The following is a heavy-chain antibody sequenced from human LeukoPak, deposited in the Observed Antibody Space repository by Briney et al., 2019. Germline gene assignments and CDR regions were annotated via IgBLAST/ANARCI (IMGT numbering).Heavy chain of an antibody. Sequence: SETLSLTCTVSGGSISSYYWSWIRQPPGKGLEWIGYIYYSGSTTYNPSLKSRVTISVDTSKNQFSLKLGSVTAADTAVYYCARSGYYGREFDYRGQGTLVTVSS. V-gene: IGHV4-59*01. CDR1: GGSISSYY. CDR3: ARSGYYGREFDY. D-gene: IGHD3-3*01. CDR2: IYYSGST. J-gene: IGHJ4*02.